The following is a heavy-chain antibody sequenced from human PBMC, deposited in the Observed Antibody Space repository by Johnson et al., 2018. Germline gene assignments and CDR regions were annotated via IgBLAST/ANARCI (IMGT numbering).Heavy chain of an antibody. J-gene: IGHJ6*02. Sequence: VQLVQSGGGLVQPGRSLRLSCAASGFTFDDYAMHWVRQAPGKGLEWVSGISWNSGSIGYADSVKGRFTISRDNTKNSLYLQMNSLRAEDTAVYYCARDVSKYGDYNYGMDVWGQGTTVTVSS. D-gene: IGHD4-17*01. CDR3: ARDVSKYGDYNYGMDV. V-gene: IGHV3-9*01. CDR1: GFTFDDYA. CDR2: ISWNSGSI.